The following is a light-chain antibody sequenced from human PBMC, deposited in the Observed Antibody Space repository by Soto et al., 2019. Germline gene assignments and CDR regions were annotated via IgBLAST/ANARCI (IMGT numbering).Light chain of an antibody. CDR3: QQYESSPLT. J-gene: IGKJ4*01. CDR2: RAS. V-gene: IGKV3-20*01. Sequence: EIVLTQSPDTLSLSPGERATLSCRASQSVSSSFLAWYHQKPGQAPRLLIYRASSMATGIPDRFTGSGSGTDFTLTISRLEPEDFAVYYCQQYESSPLTFGGGTKVEIK. CDR1: QSVSSSF.